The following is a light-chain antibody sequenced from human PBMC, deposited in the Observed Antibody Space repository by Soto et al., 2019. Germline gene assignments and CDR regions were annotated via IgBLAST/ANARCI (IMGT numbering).Light chain of an antibody. CDR3: SSYTGSNSVV. CDR2: DVN. Sequence: QSALTQPASVSGSPGQSITISCTGTSSDVGGYDYVSWYQQHPGKVPKLMIYDVNNRPSGVSYRFFGSKSGNTASLTISGLQAEDEADYYCSSYTGSNSVVFGGGTKLTVL. CDR1: SSDVGGYDY. J-gene: IGLJ3*02. V-gene: IGLV2-14*03.